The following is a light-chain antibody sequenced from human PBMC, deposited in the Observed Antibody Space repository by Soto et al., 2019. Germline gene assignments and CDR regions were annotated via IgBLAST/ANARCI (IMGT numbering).Light chain of an antibody. CDR3: KHYNNYPWT. CDR1: QNDEMW. J-gene: IGKJ1*01. Sequence: DIQMTQSPSTLSASVGDRVTITCRARQNDEMWVAWYQQRPGKAPNVLIYDVSTLETGVPSRFSGSGSGTELTLTISSLQPEDFATYYCKHYNNYPWTFGQGTKVEIK. V-gene: IGKV1-5*01. CDR2: DVS.